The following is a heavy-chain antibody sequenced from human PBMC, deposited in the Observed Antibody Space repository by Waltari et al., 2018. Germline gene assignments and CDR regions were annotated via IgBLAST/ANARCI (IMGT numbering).Heavy chain of an antibody. Sequence: EVQLVQSGGDLVQPGGSLRLPCAASGFTLSDFWMHWVRQAPGKGLVWVARINEDGSRIDYAESVKGRFTISRDYAQNTMYLQMNSLRAEDTADYYCVRDMFGPLDYWGQGTLVTVSS. CDR3: VRDMFGPLDY. D-gene: IGHD3-10*02. J-gene: IGHJ4*02. CDR2: INEDGSRI. V-gene: IGHV3-74*01. CDR1: GFTLSDFW.